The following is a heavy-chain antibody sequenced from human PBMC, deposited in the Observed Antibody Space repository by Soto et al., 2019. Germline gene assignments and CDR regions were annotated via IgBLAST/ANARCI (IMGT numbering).Heavy chain of an antibody. Sequence: EVQLVESGGGLVKPGGSLRLSCAASGFTFSSYSMNWVRQAPGKGLEWVSSISSSSSYIYYADSVKGRFTISRDNAKNSLYLQMNSLRAEDTAVYYCARDGIVGATTNQDYYYYGMDVWGQGTTVTVSS. J-gene: IGHJ6*02. D-gene: IGHD1-26*01. CDR1: GFTFSSYS. V-gene: IGHV3-21*01. CDR2: ISSSSSYI. CDR3: ARDGIVGATTNQDYYYYGMDV.